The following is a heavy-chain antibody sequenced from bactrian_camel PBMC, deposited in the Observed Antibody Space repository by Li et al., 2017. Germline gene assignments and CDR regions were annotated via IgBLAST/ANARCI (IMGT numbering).Heavy chain of an antibody. CDR3: AAEGDSDQTPIQPLGVGCYLYHF. CDR2: VGDDGAT. D-gene: IGHD3*01. Sequence: VQLVESGGGSVQAGGSLRLSCEASRPQPQDTASLYTFDSACMGWFRQAPGKEREEVALVGDDGATKYAAPVNGRFIVSRDNAKNTVYLQMDNLKPEDTAVYHCAAEGDSDQTPIQPLGVGCYLYHFWGQGTQVTVS. J-gene: IGHJ4*01. V-gene: IGHV3S53*01. CDR1: RPQPQDTASLYTFDSA.